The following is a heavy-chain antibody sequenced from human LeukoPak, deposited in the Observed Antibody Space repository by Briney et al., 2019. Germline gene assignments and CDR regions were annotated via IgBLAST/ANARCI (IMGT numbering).Heavy chain of an antibody. J-gene: IGHJ4*02. V-gene: IGHV1-8*01. CDR2: MSPNSGDT. D-gene: IGHD3-22*01. CDR3: AKGSYYDSSGSFYFDY. Sequence: GASVKVSCKASGYTFTSYDFNWVRQATGQRPEWMGWMSPNSGDTGYAQKFQDRVTMTRNTSISTAYMELSSLRSDDTAAYYCAKGSYYDSSGSFYFDYWGQGTLVTVSS. CDR1: GYTFTSYD.